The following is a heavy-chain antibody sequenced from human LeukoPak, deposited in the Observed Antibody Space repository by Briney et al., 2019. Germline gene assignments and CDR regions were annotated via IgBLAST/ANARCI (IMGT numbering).Heavy chain of an antibody. J-gene: IGHJ5*02. CDR3: ARVRSSSGWSA. Sequence: GGSLRLSCAASGFTFSSYGMHWVRQAPGKGLEWVAFIRYDGSYKKYADPVKGRFTISRDNSKNTLYLQMNSLRAEDTAVYYCARVRSSSGWSAWGQGTLVTVSS. V-gene: IGHV3-30*02. D-gene: IGHD6-19*01. CDR2: IRYDGSYK. CDR1: GFTFSSYG.